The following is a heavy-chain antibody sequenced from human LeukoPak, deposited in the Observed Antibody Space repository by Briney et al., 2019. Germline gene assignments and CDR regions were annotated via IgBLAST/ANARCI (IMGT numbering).Heavy chain of an antibody. J-gene: IGHJ4*02. CDR3: AKEWFGEYGY. D-gene: IGHD3-10*01. CDR1: GFTFSSYG. Sequence: GGSLRLSCAASGFTFSSYGMHWVRQAPGKGLEWVAVISYDGSNKYYADSAKGRFTISRDNSKNTLYLQMNSLRAEDTAVYYCAKEWFGEYGYWGQGTLVTVSS. CDR2: ISYDGSNK. V-gene: IGHV3-30*18.